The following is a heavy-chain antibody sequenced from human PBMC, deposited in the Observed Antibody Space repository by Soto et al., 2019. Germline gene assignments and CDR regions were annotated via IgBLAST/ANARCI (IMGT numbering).Heavy chain of an antibody. D-gene: IGHD3-10*01. V-gene: IGHV4-34*01. Sequence: SETLSLTCAVYGGSFSGYYWSWIRQPPGKGLEWIGEINHSGSTNYNPSLKSRVTISVDTSKNQFSLKLSSVTAADTAVYYCARVGATYYYSSGSYYRRYNWFDPWGQGTLVTVSS. CDR2: INHSGST. CDR3: ARVGATYYYSSGSYYRRYNWFDP. CDR1: GGSFSGYY. J-gene: IGHJ5*02.